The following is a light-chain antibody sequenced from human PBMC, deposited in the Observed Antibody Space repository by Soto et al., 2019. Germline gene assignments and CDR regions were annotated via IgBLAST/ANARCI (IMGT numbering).Light chain of an antibody. Sequence: EIVLTQSPGTLSLSPGERAALSCRASPSVSSSYLAWYQQKPGQAPRLLIYGASSRATGIPDRFSGSGSGTDLTLTISRLEPEDFAVYYCQQYGSSHTFGQGTKLEIK. V-gene: IGKV3-20*01. CDR3: QQYGSSHT. CDR2: GAS. J-gene: IGKJ2*01. CDR1: PSVSSSY.